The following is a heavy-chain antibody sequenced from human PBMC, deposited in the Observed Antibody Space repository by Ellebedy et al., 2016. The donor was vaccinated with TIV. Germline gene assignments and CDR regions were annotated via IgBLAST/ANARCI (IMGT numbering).Heavy chain of an antibody. CDR2: IWYDGSNK. J-gene: IGHJ4*02. CDR1: GFTFDTYG. Sequence: GESLKISCAASGFTFDTYGMHWVRQAPGKGLEWVAVIWYDGSNKYYADSVKGRFTISRDNSEKTLNLQMNSLRVEDTAVYSCARGAQTLIPDNWGQGTLVIVSS. CDR3: ARGAQTLIPDN. V-gene: IGHV3-33*01.